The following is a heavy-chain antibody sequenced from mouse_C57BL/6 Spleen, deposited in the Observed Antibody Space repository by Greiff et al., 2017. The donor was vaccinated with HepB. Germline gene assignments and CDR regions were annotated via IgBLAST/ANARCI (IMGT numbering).Heavy chain of an antibody. CDR3: ARLRANWDVDY. CDR2: IHPNSGST. D-gene: IGHD4-1*01. J-gene: IGHJ2*01. CDR1: GYTFTSYW. V-gene: IGHV1-64*01. Sequence: QVQLQQPGAELVKPGASVKLSCKASGYTFTSYWMHWVKQRPGQGLEWIGMIHPNSGSTNYNEKFKSKATLTVDKSSSTAYMQLSSLTSEDSAVYYCARLRANWDVDYWGQGTTLTVSS.